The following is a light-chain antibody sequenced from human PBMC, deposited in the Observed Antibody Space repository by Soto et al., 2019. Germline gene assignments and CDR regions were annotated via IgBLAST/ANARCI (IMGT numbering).Light chain of an antibody. CDR1: KSIGTC. J-gene: IGKJ1*01. V-gene: IGKV1-5*01. CDR3: QQYSDSSGA. CDR2: DAS. Sequence: GARVTISCGASKSIGTCLXXYXXKXGXXXKXXXFDASTLESGVPSRFSGSGSGTDFTLTISSLQPDDFATYYCQQYSDSSGAFGQGNKVDIK.